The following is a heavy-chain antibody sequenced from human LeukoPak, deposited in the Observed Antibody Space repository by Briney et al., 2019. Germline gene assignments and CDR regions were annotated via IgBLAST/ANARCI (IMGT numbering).Heavy chain of an antibody. CDR1: GFTFSDYY. CDR3: ARAYSGYDWEWFDP. CDR2: ISSTGSTI. V-gene: IGHV3-11*01. J-gene: IGHJ5*02. Sequence: KPGGSLRLSCAASGFTFSDYYMNWIRQAPGKGLEWVSYISSTGSTIYYADSVKGRFTISRDNAKNSLYLQMNSLRGEDTAVYYCARAYSGYDWEWFDPWGQETLVTVSS. D-gene: IGHD5-12*01.